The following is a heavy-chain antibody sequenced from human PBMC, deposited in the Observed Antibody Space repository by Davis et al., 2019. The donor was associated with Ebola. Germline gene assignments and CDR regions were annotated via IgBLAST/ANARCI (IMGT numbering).Heavy chain of an antibody. CDR1: GGSISSYY. Sequence: PSETLSLTCTVSGGSISSYYWSWIRQPPGKGLEWIAYIYYSGSTYYNPSLKSRVTISVDTSKNQFSLKLNSVTAADTAVYYCARKSGYSYGGHFDYWGQGTLATVSS. V-gene: IGHV4-59*01. D-gene: IGHD5-18*01. J-gene: IGHJ4*02. CDR2: IYYSGST. CDR3: ARKSGYSYGGHFDY.